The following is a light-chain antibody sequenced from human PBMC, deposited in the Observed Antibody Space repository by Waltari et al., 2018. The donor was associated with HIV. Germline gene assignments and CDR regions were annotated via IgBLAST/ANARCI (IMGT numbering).Light chain of an antibody. Sequence: QSALTQPPSASASPGQSVTISCTGTSSDVGGYNFVSWYQQRPGKAPKLIVYQVTRRPSGVPDRFSGSKSDNTASLTVSGLQAEDEADYYCSSFAGNNDKVRFGGGTKLTVL. CDR2: QVT. CDR1: SSDVGGYNF. J-gene: IGLJ2*01. CDR3: SSFAGNNDKVR. V-gene: IGLV2-8*01.